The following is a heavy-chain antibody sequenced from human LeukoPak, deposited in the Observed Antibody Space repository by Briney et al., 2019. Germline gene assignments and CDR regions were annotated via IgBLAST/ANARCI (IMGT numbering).Heavy chain of an antibody. CDR1: GGSFSGYY. CDR2: INHSGST. CDR3: ARGTRMYYYDSSGYPFDY. D-gene: IGHD3-22*01. V-gene: IGHV4-34*01. Sequence: SETLSLTCVVYGGSFSGYYWSWIRQPPGKGLEWIGEINHSGSTNYNPSLKSRVTISVDTSKNQFSLKLSSVTAADTAVYYCARGTRMYYYDSSGYPFDYWGQGTLVTVSS. J-gene: IGHJ4*02.